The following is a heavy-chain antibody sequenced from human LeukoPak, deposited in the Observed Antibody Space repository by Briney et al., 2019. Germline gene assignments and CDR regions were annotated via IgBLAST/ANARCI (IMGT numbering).Heavy chain of an antibody. D-gene: IGHD1-26*01. V-gene: IGHV3-7*03. CDR3: ARGGGWEPAGYYYYMDV. J-gene: IGHJ6*03. CDR1: GFTFSRVW. Sequence: GGSLRLSCAASGFTFSRVWMSWVRQAAGKGLEWVASIKQDGSEKYSVDSVKGRFTTSRDNAKNSLYLQMNSLRAEDTALYHCARGGGWEPAGYYYYMDVWGKGTTVTISS. CDR2: IKQDGSEK.